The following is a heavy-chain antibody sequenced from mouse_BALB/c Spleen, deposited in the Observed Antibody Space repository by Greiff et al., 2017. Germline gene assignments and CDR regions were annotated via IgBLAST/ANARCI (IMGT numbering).Heavy chain of an antibody. CDR1: GFTFSSYA. Sequence: DVKLVESGGGLVKPGGSLKLSCAASGFTFSSYAMSWVRQTPEKRLEWVASISSGGSTYYPDSVKGRFTISRDNARNILYLQMSSLRSEDTAMYYCARGDYPFAYWGQGTLVTVSA. V-gene: IGHV5-6-5*01. J-gene: IGHJ3*01. CDR2: ISSGGST. CDR3: ARGDYPFAY. D-gene: IGHD2-4*01.